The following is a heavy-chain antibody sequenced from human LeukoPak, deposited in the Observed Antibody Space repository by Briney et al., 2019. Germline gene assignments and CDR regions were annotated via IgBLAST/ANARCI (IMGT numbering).Heavy chain of an antibody. D-gene: IGHD1-1*01. CDR1: GFTFSSFD. V-gene: IGHV3-13*01. CDR2: IGTASDT. J-gene: IGHJ6*03. Sequence: GGSLRLSCAASGFTFSSFDMHWVRQPTGQGLEWVSTIGTASDTYYPGSVEGRFTLSRDNAKNSLHLQINSLTAGDTAVYYCARGPPRGKYYYMDVWGKGTTVTVSS. CDR3: ARGPPRGKYYYMDV.